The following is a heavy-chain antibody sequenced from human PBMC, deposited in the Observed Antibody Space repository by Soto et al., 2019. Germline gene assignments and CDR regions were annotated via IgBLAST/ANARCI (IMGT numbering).Heavy chain of an antibody. J-gene: IGHJ4*02. D-gene: IGHD3-10*01. CDR3: ARDLGRPRTGSYYNLVY. Sequence: ASLKVSSVASGYTSNVYRISWKQKASGPGLGWMGWISVYIVNTNYSQKLQGRVTMTTDTSTSTAYMELRSLRSDDTAVYYCARDLGRPRTGSYYNLVYWGQGTLVTSPQ. V-gene: IGHV1-18*01. CDR1: GYTSNVYR. CDR2: ISVYIVNT.